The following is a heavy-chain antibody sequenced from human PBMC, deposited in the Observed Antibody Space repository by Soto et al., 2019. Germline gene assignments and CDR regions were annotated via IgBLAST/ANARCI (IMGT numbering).Heavy chain of an antibody. V-gene: IGHV4-31*03. D-gene: IGHD6-6*01. Sequence: QVQLQESGPGLVKPSQTLSLTCTVSGGSISSGGYYWTWIRQHPGKGLEWIGYNYYSGITYYNPSPNSRFTISLHTSMNQFSLQRSSVTASDTAVYYCARGSSIAGLYYGMDVWGQGTTVTVSS. J-gene: IGHJ6*02. CDR2: NYYSGIT. CDR1: GGSISSGGYY. CDR3: ARGSSIAGLYYGMDV.